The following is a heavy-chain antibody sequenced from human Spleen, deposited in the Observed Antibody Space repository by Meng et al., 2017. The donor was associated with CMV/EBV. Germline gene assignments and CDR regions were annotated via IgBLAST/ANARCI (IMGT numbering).Heavy chain of an antibody. CDR3: AKVVGYCRESNCPQLYYYGMDV. CDR1: GFTFSDYG. D-gene: IGHD2-15*01. J-gene: IGHJ6*02. V-gene: IGHV3-30*02. CDR2: TWNDGNSK. Sequence: GGSLRLSCAASGFTFSDYGIHWVRQAPGKGLEWVAFTWNDGNSKYYADSVKGRFTNSRDNSKSLLYLQMNRLGPEDTAMYCCAKVVGYCRESNCPQLYYYGMDVWGQGTTVTVSS.